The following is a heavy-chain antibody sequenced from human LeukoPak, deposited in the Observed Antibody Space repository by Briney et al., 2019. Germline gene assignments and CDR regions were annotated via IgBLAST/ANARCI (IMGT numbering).Heavy chain of an antibody. J-gene: IGHJ4*02. V-gene: IGHV4-61*02. Sequence: PSETLSLTCTVSGGSISSGTSYWSWIRQPAGKGLEWIGRIYTSGSTNYNPSLKSRVTISVDTSKNQFSLKLSSVTAADTAVYYCARVVDHDYGDYYLDYWGQGTLVTVSS. CDR3: ARVVDHDYGDYYLDY. CDR2: IYTSGST. D-gene: IGHD4-17*01. CDR1: GGSISSGTSY.